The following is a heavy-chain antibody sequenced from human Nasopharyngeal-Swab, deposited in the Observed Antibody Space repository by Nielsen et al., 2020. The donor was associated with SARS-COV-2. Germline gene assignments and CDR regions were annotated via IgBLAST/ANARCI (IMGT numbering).Heavy chain of an antibody. CDR2: IHYIGST. J-gene: IGHJ4*02. Sequence: SETLSLTCTVSGGSISSGDHYWSWIRQPPGKGLQWIGYIHYIGSTNYNPSLKSRVTISVDTSNNQFSLKLSSVTAADTAVYYCARGPPTYCGSHCSLDYWGQGTLATVSS. D-gene: IGHD2-21*02. CDR1: GGSISSGDHY. CDR3: ARGPPTYCGSHCSLDY. V-gene: IGHV4-30-4*01.